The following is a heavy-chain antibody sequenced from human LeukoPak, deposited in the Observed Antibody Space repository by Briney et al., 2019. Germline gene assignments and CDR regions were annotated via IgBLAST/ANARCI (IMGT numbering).Heavy chain of an antibody. J-gene: IGHJ5*02. Sequence: SETLSLTCTVSGGSISSGSYYWSWIRQPAGKGLEWIGRIYTSGSTNYNPSLKSRVTISVDTSKNQFSLKLSSVTAADTAVYYCARGGGSGSYYNLWFDPWGQGTLVTVSS. CDR2: IYTSGST. V-gene: IGHV4-61*02. CDR1: GGSISSGSYY. CDR3: ARGGGSGSYYNLWFDP. D-gene: IGHD3-10*01.